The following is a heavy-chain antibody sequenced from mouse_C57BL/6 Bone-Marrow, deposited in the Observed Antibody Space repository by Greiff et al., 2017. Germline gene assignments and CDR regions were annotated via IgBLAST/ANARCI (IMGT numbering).Heavy chain of an antibody. CDR3: AREPLSEDYAMDY. J-gene: IGHJ4*01. CDR1: GYTFTSYW. CDR2: IDPSDSYT. D-gene: IGHD6-1*01. Sequence: QVQLKQPGAELVKPGASVKLSCKASGYTFTSYWMQWVKQRPGQGLEWIGEIDPSDSYTNYNQKFKGKATLTVDTSSSTAYMQLSSLTSEDSAVYYCAREPLSEDYAMDYWGQGTSVTVSS. V-gene: IGHV1-50*01.